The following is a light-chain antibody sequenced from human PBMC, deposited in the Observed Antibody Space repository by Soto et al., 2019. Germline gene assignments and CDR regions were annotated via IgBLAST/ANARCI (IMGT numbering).Light chain of an antibody. CDR2: GAS. J-gene: IGKJ5*01. CDR1: QSVSSN. V-gene: IGKV3-15*01. CDR3: QQYDNWPPT. Sequence: EIVMTQSPATLSVSPGARDTLSCRASQSVSSNLAWYQQKPGQAPRLLIYGASTRATGIPARFSGSGSGTEFTLTISSLQSEDFAVYYCQQYDNWPPTFGQGTRLEI.